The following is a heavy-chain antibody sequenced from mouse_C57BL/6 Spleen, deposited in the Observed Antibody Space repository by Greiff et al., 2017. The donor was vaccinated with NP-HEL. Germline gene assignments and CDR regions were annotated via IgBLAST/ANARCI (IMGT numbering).Heavy chain of an antibody. J-gene: IGHJ4*01. V-gene: IGHV1-64*01. Sequence: VQLQQPGAELVKPGASVKLSCKASGYTFTSYWMHWVKQRPGRGLEWIGMIHPNSGSTNYNEKFKSKATLTVDKSSSTAYMQLSSLTSDDSAVYYCASSSSYRAMDYWGQGTSVTVSS. CDR2: IHPNSGST. CDR1: GYTFTSYW. CDR3: ASSSSYRAMDY. D-gene: IGHD1-1*01.